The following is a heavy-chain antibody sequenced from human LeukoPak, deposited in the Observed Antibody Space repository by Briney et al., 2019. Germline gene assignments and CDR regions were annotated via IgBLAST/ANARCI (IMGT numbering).Heavy chain of an antibody. J-gene: IGHJ4*02. CDR1: GFTFSSYW. Sequence: GGSLRLSCAASGFTFSSYWMSWVRQAPGKGLEWVANIKQDGSEKYYVDSVKGRFTISRDNAKNSLYLQMNSLRAEDTAVYYCARGPALIAAAGDYYFDYWGQGTLVTVSS. CDR2: IKQDGSEK. V-gene: IGHV3-7*03. D-gene: IGHD6-13*01. CDR3: ARGPALIAAAGDYYFDY.